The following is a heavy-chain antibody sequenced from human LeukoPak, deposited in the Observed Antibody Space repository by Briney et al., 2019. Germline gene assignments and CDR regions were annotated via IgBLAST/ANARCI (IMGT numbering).Heavy chain of an antibody. V-gene: IGHV1-18*01. J-gene: IGHJ4*02. D-gene: IGHD3-10*01. CDR3: ASGDCSPGSPFDY. Sequence: GASVKVSCKASGYVSPAYTINWVRQAPGQGLECMGWIRASNGKAYLAQNLQGRVIMTIDTSTNTAYMELRSLRSDDTAVYYCASGDCSPGSPFDYWGLGTLVTVSS. CDR2: IRASNGKA. CDR1: GYVSPAYT.